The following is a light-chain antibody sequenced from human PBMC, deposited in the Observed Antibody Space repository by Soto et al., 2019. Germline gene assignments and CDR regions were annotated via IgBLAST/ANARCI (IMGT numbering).Light chain of an antibody. J-gene: IGKJ5*01. CDR2: GAS. CDR1: ESVSTN. V-gene: IGKV3-15*01. Sequence: EVVMTQSPATLSVSPGERATLSCRASESVSTNLAWYQQRPGQAPRLVIYGASTRATGIPARFSGGGSGTEFTLTISSLQPEDFAVYYCQQYHSWPPITFGQGTRLEIK. CDR3: QQYHSWPPIT.